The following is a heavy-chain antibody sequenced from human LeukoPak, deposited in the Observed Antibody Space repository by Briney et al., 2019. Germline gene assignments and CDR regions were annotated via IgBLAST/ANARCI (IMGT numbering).Heavy chain of an antibody. V-gene: IGHV3-21*06. J-gene: IGHJ4*02. CDR1: GFTFSFYT. Sequence: GGSLRLSCAASGFTFSFYTMDWVRRAPGKGLEWVSSIRSSSSSIYYADSVKGRFTISRDNARNSLYLQMNSLRAEDTAVYYCARGAAAGDYWGQGTLVTVSS. D-gene: IGHD6-13*01. CDR3: ARGAAAGDY. CDR2: IRSSSSSI.